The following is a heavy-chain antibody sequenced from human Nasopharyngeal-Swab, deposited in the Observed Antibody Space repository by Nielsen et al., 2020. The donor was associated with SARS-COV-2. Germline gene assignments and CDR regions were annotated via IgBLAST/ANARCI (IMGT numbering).Heavy chain of an antibody. D-gene: IGHD6-6*01. J-gene: IGHJ4*02. Sequence: SVKVSCKASGGTFSSYAISWVRQAPGQGLEWMGGIIPIFGTADYAQKFQDRVTITADESTSTACMELSSLRSEDTAVYYCARSGYSNSDIDYWGQGTLVTVSS. V-gene: IGHV1-69*13. CDR1: GGTFSSYA. CDR2: IIPIFGTA. CDR3: ARSGYSNSDIDY.